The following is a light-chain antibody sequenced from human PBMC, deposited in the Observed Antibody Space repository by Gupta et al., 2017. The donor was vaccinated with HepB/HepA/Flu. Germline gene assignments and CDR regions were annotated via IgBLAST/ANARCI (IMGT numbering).Light chain of an antibody. CDR3: QQLNGWNPAIT. CDR1: QSVSSN. Sequence: ETVLTQFPVALSLSPGERATLPCRARQSVSSNVAWYQQKPGQAPRLLIYDASNRATDIPPSFSGSGVGTDGNLTISSREPEDSDVYYCQQLNGWNPAITFGGGTKVEMK. J-gene: IGKJ4*01. V-gene: IGKV3D-11*02. CDR2: DAS.